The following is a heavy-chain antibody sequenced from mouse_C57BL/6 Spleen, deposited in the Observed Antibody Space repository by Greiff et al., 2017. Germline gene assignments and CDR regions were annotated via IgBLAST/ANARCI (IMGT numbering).Heavy chain of an antibody. Sequence: QVQLQQPGAELVRPGSSVKLSCKASGYTFTSYWMAWVKQRPGQGLEWIGNIYPSDSETHYNQKFKDKATLTVDKSSSTAYMQLSSLTSEDSAVYYCARSGTGRDYWGQGTTLTVSS. CDR2: IYPSDSET. CDR1: GYTFTSYW. V-gene: IGHV1-61*01. J-gene: IGHJ2*01. CDR3: ARSGTGRDY. D-gene: IGHD3-1*01.